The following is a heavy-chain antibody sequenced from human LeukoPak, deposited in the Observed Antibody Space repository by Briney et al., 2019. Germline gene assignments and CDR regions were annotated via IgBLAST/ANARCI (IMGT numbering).Heavy chain of an antibody. V-gene: IGHV3-23*01. CDR3: AKSPHPQYSSSWYYPDY. J-gene: IGHJ4*02. D-gene: IGHD6-13*01. Sequence: PGGSLRLSCVASGVTLSGYSMNWVRQAPGKGLEWVSAISGSGGSTYYADSVKGRFTISRDTSKNTLYLQINSLRAEDTAVYYCAKSPHPQYSSSWYYPDYWGQGTLVTVSS. CDR1: GVTLSGYS. CDR2: ISGSGGST.